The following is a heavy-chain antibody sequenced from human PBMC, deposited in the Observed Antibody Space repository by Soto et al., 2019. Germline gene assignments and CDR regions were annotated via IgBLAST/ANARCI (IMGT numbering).Heavy chain of an antibody. V-gene: IGHV6-1*01. J-gene: IGHJ6*02. Sequence: SQTLSLTCAISGDSVSSNSAAWNWIRQSPSRGLEWLGRTYYRSKWYNDYAVSVKSRITINPDTSKNQFSLQLNSVTPEDTAVYYCARDCTNGVCYPAYHYGMDVWGQGTTVTVSS. D-gene: IGHD2-8*01. CDR2: TYYRSKWYN. CDR1: GDSVSSNSAA. CDR3: ARDCTNGVCYPAYHYGMDV.